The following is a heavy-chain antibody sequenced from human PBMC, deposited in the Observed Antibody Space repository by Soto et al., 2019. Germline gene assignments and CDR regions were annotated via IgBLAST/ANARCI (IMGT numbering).Heavy chain of an antibody. D-gene: IGHD3-22*01. Sequence: QVQLVQSGAEVKKPGSSVKVSCKASGGTFSSYAITWVRQAPGQGLEWMGGIIPIFGTANYAQKFQARVTITADESTSTAYMELSSLRSEDTAVYYCARDRGPSRGYHPYWFDPWGQGTLVTVSS. CDR1: GGTFSSYA. J-gene: IGHJ5*02. CDR2: IIPIFGTA. CDR3: ARDRGPSRGYHPYWFDP. V-gene: IGHV1-69*12.